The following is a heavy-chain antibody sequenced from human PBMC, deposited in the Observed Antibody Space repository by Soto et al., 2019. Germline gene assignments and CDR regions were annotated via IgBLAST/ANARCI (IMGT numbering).Heavy chain of an antibody. Sequence: QVQLVQSGGEVKKPGASVKVSCKASGYTFTNYGISWVRQAPGQGLEWMGWINVYNGNTKYAQKVQGRVTMTTDTTTSTAYMKLRSLRKDETAVYYCASGVGSGSNYNQYKWFDPWSQGTLVTVSS. J-gene: IGHJ5*02. CDR1: GYTFTNYG. CDR2: INVYNGNT. V-gene: IGHV1-18*01. D-gene: IGHD3-10*01. CDR3: ASGVGSGSNYNQYKWFDP.